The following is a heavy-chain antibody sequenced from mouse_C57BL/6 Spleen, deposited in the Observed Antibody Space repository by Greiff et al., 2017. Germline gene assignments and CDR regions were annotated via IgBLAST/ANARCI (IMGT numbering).Heavy chain of an antibody. CDR2: IDPSDSYT. V-gene: IGHV1-69*01. CDR3: AKGDNHGFAD. D-gene: IGHD3-3*01. J-gene: IGHJ3*01. CDR1: GYTFTSYW. Sequence: VQLQQPGAELVMPGASVQLSCKASGYTFTSYWMHWVQQRPGQGLEWIGEIDPSDSYTNYNQKFKGKSTLTVYKSSSTAFMQLNSLTSEDAAVYYCAKGDNHGFADWGQGTLVTVSA.